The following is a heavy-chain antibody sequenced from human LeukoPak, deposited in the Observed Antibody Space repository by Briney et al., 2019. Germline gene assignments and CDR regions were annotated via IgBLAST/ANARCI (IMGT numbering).Heavy chain of an antibody. CDR1: AGSISNYY. CDR2: ISYSGST. D-gene: IGHD3-9*01. V-gene: IGHV4-59*08. Sequence: SETLSLTCTVSAGSISNYYWSWIRQPPGKGLEWIGYISYSGSTIYNPSLKSRVTISIDTSKNQFSLKLISVTAADTAVYYCARSADDILTGYYVFDYWGQGTLVTVSS. CDR3: ARSADDILTGYYVFDY. J-gene: IGHJ4*02.